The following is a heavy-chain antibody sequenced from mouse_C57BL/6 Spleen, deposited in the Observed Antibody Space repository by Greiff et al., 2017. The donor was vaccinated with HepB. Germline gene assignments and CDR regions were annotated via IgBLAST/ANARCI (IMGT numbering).Heavy chain of an antibody. CDR1: GYSITSGYY. J-gene: IGHJ2*01. CDR2: ISYDGSN. D-gene: IGHD4-1*01. Sequence: DVKLQESGPGLVKPSQSLSLTCSVTGYSITSGYYWNWIRQFPGNKLEWMGYISYDGSNNYNPSLKNRISITRDTSKNQFFLKLNSVPTEDTATYDCANWEGYYFDYWGQGTTLTVSA. V-gene: IGHV3-6*01. CDR3: ANWEGYYFDY.